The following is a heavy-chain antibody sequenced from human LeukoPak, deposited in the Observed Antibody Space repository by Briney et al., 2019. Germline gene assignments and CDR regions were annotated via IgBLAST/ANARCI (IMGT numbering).Heavy chain of an antibody. D-gene: IGHD6-13*01. V-gene: IGHV4-38-2*01. J-gene: IGHJ6*02. Sequence: SETLSLTCAVSRYSISSGYYWGWIRQPPGKGLEWIGTIYHSGSTYYNPSLKSRVTISVDTSKNQFSLKLSSVTAADTAVYYCARKYSSSRHRRYYGMDVWGQGTTVTVSS. CDR2: IYHSGST. CDR1: RYSISSGYY. CDR3: ARKYSSSRHRRYYGMDV.